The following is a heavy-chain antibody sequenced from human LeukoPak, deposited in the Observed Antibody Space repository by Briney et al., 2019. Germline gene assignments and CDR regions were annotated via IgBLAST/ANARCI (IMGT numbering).Heavy chain of an antibody. CDR3: ARGSFCSSTRCYFRGYDP. J-gene: IGHJ5*02. D-gene: IGHD2-2*01. CDR1: GGSFSGYY. CDR2: IYISGTT. Sequence: PSETLSLTCAVYGGSFSGYYWSWIRQPAGKGLEWIGRIYISGTTNYNPSLKSRVTMSVDTSKNQFSLKLTSVTAADTAVYYCARGSFCSSTRCYFRGYDPWGQGTLVTVSS. V-gene: IGHV4-59*10.